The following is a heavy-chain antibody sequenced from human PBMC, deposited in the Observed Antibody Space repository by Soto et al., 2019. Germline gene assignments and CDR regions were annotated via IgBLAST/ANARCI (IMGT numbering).Heavy chain of an antibody. CDR2: ISPYNGNT. CDR3: ARDDRYYGMDV. D-gene: IGHD3-22*01. CDR1: GYTFSSYD. Sequence: QGQRVQSGAEVKKPGASVKVSCKTAGYTFSSYDIGWVRQAPGQGLEWMGWISPYNGNTNYSQKFQGRVTMTTDISTKTAYMALRSLRSDDTAVYYCARDDRYYGMDVWGQGTTVTVSS. J-gene: IGHJ6*02. V-gene: IGHV1-18*01.